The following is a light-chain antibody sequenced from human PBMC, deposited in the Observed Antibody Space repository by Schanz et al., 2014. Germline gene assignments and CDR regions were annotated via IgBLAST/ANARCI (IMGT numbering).Light chain of an antibody. CDR2: EVS. V-gene: IGLV2-8*01. CDR1: SSDVGAYNF. CDR3: SSYAGSNNLV. Sequence: QSALTQPPSASGSPGQSVTISCTGTSSDVGAYNFVSWYEQHPGKAPKLMINEVSQRPSGVPDRFSGSRSGNTASLTVSGLQAEDEADYYCSSYAGSNNLVFGGGTKLTVL. J-gene: IGLJ2*01.